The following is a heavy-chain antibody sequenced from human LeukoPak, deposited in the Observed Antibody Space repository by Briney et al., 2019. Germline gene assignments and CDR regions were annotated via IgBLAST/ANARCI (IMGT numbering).Heavy chain of an antibody. V-gene: IGHV3-7*03. CDR2: IKKTGSET. CDR1: GFTFSHFW. J-gene: IGHJ4*02. CDR3: ARDKGDYDSSGSLFVF. D-gene: IGHD3-22*01. Sequence: GGSLRLSCAASGFTFSHFWMSWVRQAPGKGLEWVAYIKKTGSETYYVDSVKGRFTISRDNAKNSLYLQMNSLRAEDTAVYYCARDKGDYDSSGSLFVFGGQGTKVTVSS.